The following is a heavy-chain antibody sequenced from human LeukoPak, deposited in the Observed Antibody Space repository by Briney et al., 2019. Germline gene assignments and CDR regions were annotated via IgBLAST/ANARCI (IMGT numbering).Heavy chain of an antibody. CDR3: ARGNPVDY. D-gene: IGHD1-14*01. CDR2: INSNVGST. J-gene: IGHJ4*02. CDR1: VYTFTSYY. Sequence: ASVKVSCKASVYTFTSYYMHWVRQAPGQGLEWMGIINSNVGSTAYAQRCQGGVTITKDTTTRTVYMDLSSLRAGVTDGYYCARGNPVDYWGQGTLVTVSS. V-gene: IGHV1-46*01.